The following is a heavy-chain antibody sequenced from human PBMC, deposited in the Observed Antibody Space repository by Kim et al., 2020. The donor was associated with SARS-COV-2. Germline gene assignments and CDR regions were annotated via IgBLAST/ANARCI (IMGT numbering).Heavy chain of an antibody. J-gene: IGHJ6*02. V-gene: IGHV3-11*01. D-gene: IGHD6-13*01. Sequence: GGSLRLSCAASGFTFSDYYMSWIRQAPGKGLEWVSYISSSGSTIYYADSVKGRFTISRDNAKNSLYLQMNSLRAEDTAVYYCARAGSSWPEYYYGMDVWGQGTTVTVSS. CDR2: ISSSGSTI. CDR3: ARAGSSWPEYYYGMDV. CDR1: GFTFSDYY.